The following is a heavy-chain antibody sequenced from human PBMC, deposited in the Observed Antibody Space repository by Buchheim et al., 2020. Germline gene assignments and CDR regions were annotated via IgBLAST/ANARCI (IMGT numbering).Heavy chain of an antibody. Sequence: EVQLVQSGAEVKKPGESLKISCQASGYTFTKSWIGWVRQVPGKGLEWMGVIYPSDSDARYSPSLQGQVTISVDRSTNPAYPQWNSLRASDTATYFCTRQPMVRGVGRFDHWGQGT. D-gene: IGHD3-10*01. CDR1: GYTFTKSW. V-gene: IGHV5-51*01. J-gene: IGHJ5*02. CDR3: TRQPMVRGVGRFDH. CDR2: IYPSDSDA.